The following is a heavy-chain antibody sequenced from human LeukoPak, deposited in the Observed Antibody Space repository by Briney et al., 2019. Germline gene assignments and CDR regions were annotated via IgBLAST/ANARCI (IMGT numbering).Heavy chain of an antibody. CDR1: GYTFTSYG. J-gene: IGHJ4*02. V-gene: IGHV1-18*01. Sequence: ASVKVSCKASGYTFTSYGISWVRQAPGQGLEWMGWISAHNGDTNYAQKFQGRVTMTTDTSTSTAYMELRSLRSDDTAVYYCAREGYCSGGTCLVPDFFDYWAREPWSPSPQ. CDR2: ISAHNGDT. D-gene: IGHD2-15*01. CDR3: AREGYCSGGTCLVPDFFDY.